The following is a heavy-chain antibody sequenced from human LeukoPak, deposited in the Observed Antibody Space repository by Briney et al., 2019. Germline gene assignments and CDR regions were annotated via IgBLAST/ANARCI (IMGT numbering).Heavy chain of an antibody. CDR3: AKDLTAMRLTASVFDI. Sequence: GGSLRLSCAASGFTYSSNGMSWVRQAPGKGLDWVSGISGSGTSTYYADSVRGRFTISRDNSKNTLYLQMNSLRAEDTAVYYCAKDLTAMRLTASVFDIWGQGTMVTVSS. J-gene: IGHJ3*02. D-gene: IGHD2-21*02. V-gene: IGHV3-23*01. CDR2: ISGSGTST. CDR1: GFTYSSNG.